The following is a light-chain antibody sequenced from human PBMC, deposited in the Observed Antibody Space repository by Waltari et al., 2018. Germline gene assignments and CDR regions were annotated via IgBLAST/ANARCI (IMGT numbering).Light chain of an antibody. CDR1: SLRSYY. CDR3: HSRDASGVAGS. Sequence: SSELTQDPAVSVAMGQTVRITCQGDSLRSYYASWYQQRPGQAPILVIYDKNNRPSGVPDRFSGSSSPNTGSLTITGAQAEDEASYYCHSRDASGVAGSFGGGTKLTVL. J-gene: IGLJ2*01. CDR2: DKN. V-gene: IGLV3-19*01.